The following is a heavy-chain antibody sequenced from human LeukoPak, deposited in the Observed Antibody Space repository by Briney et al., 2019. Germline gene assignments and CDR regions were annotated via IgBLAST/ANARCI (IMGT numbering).Heavy chain of an antibody. Sequence: GASVKVTCKASAYTFTGYYMHWVRQAPGQGLEWMGWINPNSGGTNYAQRFQGRVTMTRDTSISTAYMELSRLRSDDTAVYYCARVFKSWERYSYGYWFDPWGQGTLVTVSS. CDR1: AYTFTGYY. CDR2: INPNSGGT. J-gene: IGHJ5*02. V-gene: IGHV1-2*02. D-gene: IGHD5-18*01. CDR3: ARVFKSWERYSYGYWFDP.